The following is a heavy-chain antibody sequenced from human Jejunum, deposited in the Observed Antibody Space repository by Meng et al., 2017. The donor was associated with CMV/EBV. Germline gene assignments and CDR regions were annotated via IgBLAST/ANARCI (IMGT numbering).Heavy chain of an antibody. J-gene: IGHJ4*02. CDR1: GLTLSGAW. V-gene: IGHV3-15*01. CDR2: IKSKTDGAAI. CDR3: TTGFHSGYYEYYFDY. D-gene: IGHD5-12*01. Sequence: EVQLVESGGGLVKPGGSLRLCWAASGLTLSGAWMSWVRQIPGKGLEWVGRIKSKTDGAAIDYAAPAQGRFTISRDDSENTLYLQINSLKIEDTAVYYCTTGFHSGYYEYYFDYWGQGTLVTVSS.